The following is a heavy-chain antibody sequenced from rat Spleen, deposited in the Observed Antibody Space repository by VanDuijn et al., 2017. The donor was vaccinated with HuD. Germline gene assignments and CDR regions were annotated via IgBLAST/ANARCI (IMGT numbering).Heavy chain of an antibody. CDR2: ISYSGST. CDR3: ARYYYSGDYFDY. V-gene: IGHV3-1*01. J-gene: IGHJ2*01. D-gene: IGHD1-1*01. Sequence: EVQLQESGPGLVKPSQSLSLTCSVTGYSITSRYRWNWIRKFPGNKMELMGYISYSGSTSYNPSLKSRISITRDTSKNQFFLQLNSVTTEDTATYYCARYYYSGDYFDYWGQGVMVTVSS. CDR1: GYSITSRY.